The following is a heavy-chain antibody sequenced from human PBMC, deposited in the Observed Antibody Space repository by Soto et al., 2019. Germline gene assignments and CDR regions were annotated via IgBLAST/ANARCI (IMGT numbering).Heavy chain of an antibody. D-gene: IGHD3-3*01. Sequence: QVQLQESGPGLVKPSETLSLTCTVSGGDISTYYWTWIRQPAGKGLEWIGRIYSSGSTKYNPSLKGRVTMSLDTSTNQFSLRLSSVTAADTAVYYCARGQRFSDWFDPWGQGTLVTVSS. CDR3: ARGQRFSDWFDP. J-gene: IGHJ5*02. CDR1: GGDISTYY. CDR2: IYSSGST. V-gene: IGHV4-4*07.